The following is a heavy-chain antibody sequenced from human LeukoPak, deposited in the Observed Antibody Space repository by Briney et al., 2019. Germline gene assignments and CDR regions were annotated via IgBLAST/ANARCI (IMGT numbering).Heavy chain of an antibody. D-gene: IGHD3-22*01. CDR1: GFTFSSYW. CDR3: AKEGPYYYDSSGYPAYYFDY. CDR2: IKQDGSEK. J-gene: IGHJ4*02. V-gene: IGHV3-7*01. Sequence: GGSLRLSCAASGFTFSSYWMSWVRQAPGKGLEWVANIKQDGSEKYYVDSVKGRFTISRDNSKNTLYLQMNSLRAEDTAVYYCAKEGPYYYDSSGYPAYYFDYWGQGTLVTVSS.